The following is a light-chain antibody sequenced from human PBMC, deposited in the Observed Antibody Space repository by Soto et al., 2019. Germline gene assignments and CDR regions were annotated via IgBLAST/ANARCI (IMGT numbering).Light chain of an antibody. V-gene: IGLV1-44*01. Sequence: QSVLTQPPSASGTPGQRVTISCSGSSSNIGSNTVNWYQQLPGTAPKLLIYSNNQRPSGVPDRFSGYKSGTSASLAISGLQSEDEADYYCAAWDVSLNGVVFGGGTKVSVL. CDR2: SNN. CDR3: AAWDVSLNGVV. J-gene: IGLJ2*01. CDR1: SSNIGSNT.